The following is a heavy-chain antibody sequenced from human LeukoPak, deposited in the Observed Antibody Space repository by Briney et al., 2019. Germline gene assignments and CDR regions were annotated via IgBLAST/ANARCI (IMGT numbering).Heavy chain of an antibody. V-gene: IGHV5-51*01. D-gene: IGHD6-6*01. CDR3: ARRDSSSSPFDY. CDR2: IFPGDSDT. CDR1: GYSFTSYW. Sequence: GESLKISCTGSGYSFTSYWIVWVRQMPGKGLEWMGIIFPGDSDTRYSPSFQGQVTISADKSVSTAYLQWVSLKDSDTAMYYCARRDSSSSPFDYWGQGTLVTVSS. J-gene: IGHJ4*02.